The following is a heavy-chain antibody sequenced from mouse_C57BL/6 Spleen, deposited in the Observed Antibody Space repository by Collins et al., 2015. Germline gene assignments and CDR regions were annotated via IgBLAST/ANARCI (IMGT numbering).Heavy chain of an antibody. Sequence: QVQLQQSGPELVKPGASVKISCKASGYAFSSSWMNWVKQRPGKGLEWIGRIYPGDGDTNYNGKFKGKATLTADKSSSTAYMQLSSLTSEDSAVYFCAREGPSYGSSYRWYFDVWGTGTTVTVSS. CDR2: IYPGDGDT. CDR1: GYAFSSSW. V-gene: IGHV1-82*01. D-gene: IGHD1-1*01. J-gene: IGHJ1*03. CDR3: AREGPSYGSSYRWYFDV.